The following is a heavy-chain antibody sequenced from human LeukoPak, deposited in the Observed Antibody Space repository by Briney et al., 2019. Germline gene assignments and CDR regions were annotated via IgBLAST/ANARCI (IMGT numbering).Heavy chain of an antibody. CDR1: GGSISSGGYY. J-gene: IGHJ4*02. CDR2: IYYSGST. D-gene: IGHD6-13*01. Sequence: SETLSLTCTVSGGSISSGGYYWSWIRQHPGKGLEWIGYIYYSGSTYYNPSLKSRFTISVDTSKNEFALKLSSVTAADTAVYYCAREQQLVRGYFDYWGQGTLVTVSS. CDR3: AREQQLVRGYFDY. V-gene: IGHV4-31*03.